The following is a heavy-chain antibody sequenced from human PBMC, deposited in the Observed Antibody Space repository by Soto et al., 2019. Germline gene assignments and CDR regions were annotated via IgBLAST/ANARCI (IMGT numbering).Heavy chain of an antibody. Sequence: SETLSLTCAVSGGSFTNYYWSWIRQSPAKGLEWIGEIKHSGETRYNPSLNDRVTMSVDTSRTQFSLKLRSVTAADTAVYYCTRQWRSGYYSEFWGQGT. CDR3: TRQWRSGYYSEF. V-gene: IGHV4-34*01. D-gene: IGHD3-3*01. J-gene: IGHJ4*02. CDR1: GGSFTNYY. CDR2: IKHSGET.